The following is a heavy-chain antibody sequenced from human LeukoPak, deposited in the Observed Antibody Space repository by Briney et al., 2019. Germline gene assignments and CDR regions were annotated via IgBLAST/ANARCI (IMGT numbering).Heavy chain of an antibody. CDR3: ASCSGGSCYATRRNYYMDV. CDR1: GYTFTGYY. V-gene: IGHV1-2*02. Sequence: GASVKVSCKASGYTFTGYYMHWVRQAPGQGLEWMGWINPNSGGTNYAQKFQGRVTMTRDTSISTAYMELSRLRSDDTAVYYCASCSGGSCYATRRNYYMDVWGKGTTVTVSS. D-gene: IGHD2-15*01. J-gene: IGHJ6*03. CDR2: INPNSGGT.